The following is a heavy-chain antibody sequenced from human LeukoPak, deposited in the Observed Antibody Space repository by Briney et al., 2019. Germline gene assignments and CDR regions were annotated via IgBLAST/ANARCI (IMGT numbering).Heavy chain of an antibody. D-gene: IGHD2-15*01. Sequence: PGRSLRLSSAVSGFTFTSYSISWVRQAPGNGLEWVSGTSDRGDYTCYADSVKGRFTISRDSSKNTLFLQMNSLRAEDTALYFCARKAQDTGHYPLDYWGQGTLVSVSS. CDR3: ARKAQDTGHYPLDY. CDR1: GFTFTSYS. J-gene: IGHJ4*02. V-gene: IGHV3-23*01. CDR2: TSDRGDYT.